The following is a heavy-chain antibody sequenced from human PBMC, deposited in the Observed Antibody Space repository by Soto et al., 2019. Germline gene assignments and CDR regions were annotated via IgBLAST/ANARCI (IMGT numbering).Heavy chain of an antibody. CDR1: GFTFSSYG. Sequence: GGSLRLSCAASGFTFSSYGMHWVRQAPGKGLEWVAVIWYDGSNKYYADSVKGRFTISRDSPKNTLFLLMTSLRAEDTAVYYCAKSGGPPASLDVYFDYWGQGTLVTVSS. CDR3: AKSGGPPASLDVYFDY. CDR2: IWYDGSNK. V-gene: IGHV3-33*06. D-gene: IGHD2-2*01. J-gene: IGHJ4*02.